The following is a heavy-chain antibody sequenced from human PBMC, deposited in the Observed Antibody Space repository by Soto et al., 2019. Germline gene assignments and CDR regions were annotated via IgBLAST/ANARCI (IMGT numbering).Heavy chain of an antibody. CDR2: INPNSGGT. Sequence: QVQLVQSGAEVKKPGASVKVSCKASGYTFTGYYMHWVRQAPGQGLEWMGWINPNSGGTNYAQKFQGWVTMTRDTSISTAYMELSRLRSDDTAVYYCAREWVLDYIWGSYRSFDYWGQGTLVTVSS. J-gene: IGHJ4*02. D-gene: IGHD3-16*02. V-gene: IGHV1-2*04. CDR1: GYTFTGYY. CDR3: AREWVLDYIWGSYRSFDY.